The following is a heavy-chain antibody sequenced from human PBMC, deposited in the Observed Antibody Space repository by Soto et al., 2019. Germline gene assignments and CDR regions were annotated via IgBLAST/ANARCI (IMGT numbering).Heavy chain of an antibody. Sequence: PSETLSLTCTVSGGSISSSSYYWGWIRQPPGKGLEWIGSIYYSGSTYYNPSLKSRVTISVDTSKNQFSLKLSSVTAADTAVYYCASYGIAARWNWFDPWGQGTLVTVSS. V-gene: IGHV4-39*01. CDR3: ASYGIAARWNWFDP. J-gene: IGHJ5*02. D-gene: IGHD6-6*01. CDR2: IYYSGST. CDR1: GGSISSSSYY.